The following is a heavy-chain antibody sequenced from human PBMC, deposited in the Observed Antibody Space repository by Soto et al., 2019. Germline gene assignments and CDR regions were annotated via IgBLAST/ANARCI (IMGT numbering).Heavy chain of an antibody. Sequence: GGSLRLSCAASEFTFRSYWMSWVRQPPGKGLEWVANINQHGSEKYYVDSVEGRFTISRDNAKNSLYLQMNSLRAEDAAVYYCARAPAAGTVDYXGQGTLVTVSS. CDR1: EFTFRSYW. V-gene: IGHV3-7*05. J-gene: IGHJ4*02. CDR3: ARAPAAGTVDY. CDR2: INQHGSEK. D-gene: IGHD6-13*01.